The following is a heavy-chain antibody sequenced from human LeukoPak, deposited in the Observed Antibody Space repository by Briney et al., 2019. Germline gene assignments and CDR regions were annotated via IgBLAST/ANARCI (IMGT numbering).Heavy chain of an antibody. Sequence: SETLSLTCTVSGGSISSHYWSWIRQPPGKGLEWIGYIYYSGSTNYNPSLKSRVTISVDTSKNQFSLKLSSVTAADTAVYYCARESGSDSSGYLGAGRFDPWGQGTLVTVSS. V-gene: IGHV4-59*11. CDR1: GGSISSHY. CDR2: IYYSGST. J-gene: IGHJ5*02. CDR3: ARESGSDSSGYLGAGRFDP. D-gene: IGHD3-22*01.